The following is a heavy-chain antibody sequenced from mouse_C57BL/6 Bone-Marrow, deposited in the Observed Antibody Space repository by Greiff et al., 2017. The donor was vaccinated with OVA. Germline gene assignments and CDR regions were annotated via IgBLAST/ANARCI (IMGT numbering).Heavy chain of an antibody. CDR1: GYAFSSYW. CDR3: ARRGYYGNYWYFDV. Sequence: VKLMESGAELVKPGASVKISCKASGYAFSSYWMNWVKQRPGKGLEWIGQIYPGDGDTNYNGKFKGKATLTADKSSSTAYMQLSSLTSEDSAVYFCARRGYYGNYWYFDVWGTGTTVTVSS. D-gene: IGHD2-1*01. CDR2: IYPGDGDT. J-gene: IGHJ1*03. V-gene: IGHV1-80*01.